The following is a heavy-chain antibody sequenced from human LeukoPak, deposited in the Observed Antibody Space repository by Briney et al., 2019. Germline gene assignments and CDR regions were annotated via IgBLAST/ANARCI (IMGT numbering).Heavy chain of an antibody. CDR3: AGRRGHYYDSSGYYFRGAFDI. D-gene: IGHD3-22*01. J-gene: IGHJ3*02. CDR1: GGSISSYY. CDR2: IYYSGST. Sequence: KPSETLSLTCTVSGGSISSYYWSWIRQPPGKGLEWIGYIYYSGSTNYNPSLKSRVTISVDTSKNQFSLKLSSVTAADTAVYYCAGRRGHYYDSSGYYFRGAFDIWGQGTMVTVSS. V-gene: IGHV4-59*01.